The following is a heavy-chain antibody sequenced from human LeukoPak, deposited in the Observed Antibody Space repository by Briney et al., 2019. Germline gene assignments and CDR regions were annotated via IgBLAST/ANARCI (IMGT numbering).Heavy chain of an antibody. CDR1: GGTFSSYA. J-gene: IGHJ4*02. V-gene: IGHV1-69*05. Sequence: ASVKVSCQASGGTFSSYAISWVRQAPGQGLEWMGGIIPIFGTTNYAQKFQGRVTITTDESTSTAYMELSSLRYEDTAVYYCASPGELLPDSYYFDYWGEGSLVTVSS. CDR2: IIPIFGTT. CDR3: ASPGELLPDSYYFDY. D-gene: IGHD3-10*01.